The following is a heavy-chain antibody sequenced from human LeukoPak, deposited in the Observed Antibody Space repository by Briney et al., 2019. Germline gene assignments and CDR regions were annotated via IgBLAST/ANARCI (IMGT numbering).Heavy chain of an antibody. V-gene: IGHV4-34*01. J-gene: IGHJ4*02. CDR2: INHSGST. CDR3: ARGLRLGVTMVRGANQDY. Sequence: SETLSLTCAVYGGSFSGYYWSWIRQPPGKGLEWIGEINHSGSTNYNPSLKSRVTISVDTSKNQFSLKLSSVTAADTAVYYCARGLRLGVTMVRGANQDYWGQGTLVTVSS. CDR1: GGSFSGYY. D-gene: IGHD3-10*01.